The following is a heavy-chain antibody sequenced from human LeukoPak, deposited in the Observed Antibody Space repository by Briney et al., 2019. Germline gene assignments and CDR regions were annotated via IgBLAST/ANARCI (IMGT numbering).Heavy chain of an antibody. CDR3: ARWSLFQGFDY. D-gene: IGHD2-21*01. Sequence: SETLSLTCTVSGGSISSYYWSWIRQPPGKGLEWIGYIYYSGSTNYNPSLKSRVTISVDTSKNQFSLKLSSVTAADTAVYYCARWSLFQGFDYWGQGTLVTVSS. CDR2: IYYSGST. V-gene: IGHV4-59*08. CDR1: GGSISSYY. J-gene: IGHJ4*02.